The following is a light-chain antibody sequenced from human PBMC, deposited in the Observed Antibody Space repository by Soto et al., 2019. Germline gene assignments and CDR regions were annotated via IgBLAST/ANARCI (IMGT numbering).Light chain of an antibody. CDR2: VAS. CDR1: QGISSY. J-gene: IGKJ1*01. V-gene: IGKV1-8*01. Sequence: AIRMTQSPSSLSASTGDRVTITCRASQGISSYLAWYQQKPGKAPKLLIYVASTLQSGVPSRFSGSGSGTDFTLTISCLQSEDFSTYYCQQYYSYLRTFGQGTKVDIK. CDR3: QQYYSYLRT.